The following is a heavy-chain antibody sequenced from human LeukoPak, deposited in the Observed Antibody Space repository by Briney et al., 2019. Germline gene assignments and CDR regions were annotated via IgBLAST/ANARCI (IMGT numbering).Heavy chain of an antibody. V-gene: IGHV3-30*02. CDR1: GFTFSSYG. CDR2: IWYDGSNK. J-gene: IGHJ4*02. Sequence: GGSLRLSCAASGFTFSSYGRHWVRQAPGKGLEWVAVIWYDGSNKYYADSVKGRFTISRDNSKNTLYLQMNSLRAEDTAVYHCAKGTHSSSGGYYFDYWGQGTLVTVSS. CDR3: AKGTHSSSGGYYFDY. D-gene: IGHD6-13*01.